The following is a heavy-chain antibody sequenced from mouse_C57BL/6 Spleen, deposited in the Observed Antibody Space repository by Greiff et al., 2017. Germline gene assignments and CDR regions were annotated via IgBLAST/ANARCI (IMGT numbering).Heavy chain of an antibody. CDR3: TNYPWAY. J-gene: IGHJ3*01. Sequence: VQLQESGAELVRPGASVTLSCKASGYTFTDYEMHWVKQTPVHGLEWIGAIDPETGGTAYNQKFKGKAILTADKSSSTAYMEHRSLTSEDSAVYYGTNYPWAYWGQGTLVTVSA. CDR1: GYTFTDYE. D-gene: IGHD1-1*02. V-gene: IGHV1-15*01. CDR2: IDPETGGT.